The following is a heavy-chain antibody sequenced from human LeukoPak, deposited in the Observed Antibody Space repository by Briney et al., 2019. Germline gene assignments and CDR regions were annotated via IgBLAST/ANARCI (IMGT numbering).Heavy chain of an antibody. Sequence: PGGSLRLSCAASGFTFRSYWMHWVRQAPGKGRVWVSRIASGGSQVYADSVKGRFTISRDNAKETVYLQRNRVRVEDTGAYYCIGSGGWPGYWGQGTLVTVSS. CDR3: IGSGGWPGY. V-gene: IGHV3-74*01. CDR1: GFTFRSYW. CDR2: IASGGSQ. D-gene: IGHD1-26*01. J-gene: IGHJ4*02.